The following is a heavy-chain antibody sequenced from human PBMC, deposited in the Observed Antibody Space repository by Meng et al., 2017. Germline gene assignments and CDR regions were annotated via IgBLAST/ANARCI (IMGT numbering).Heavy chain of an antibody. CDR2: IYWDDDK. CDR1: GFSLSTSGVG. V-gene: IGHV2-5*02. J-gene: IGHJ4*02. CDR3: AHSKKTYYDFWSGYLGYYFDY. Sequence: QITSKESCPPPVNPTQTLTLTCTFSGFSLSTSGVGVGWIRQPPGKALEWLALIYWDDDKRYSPSLKSRLTITKDTSKNQVVLTMTNMDPVDTATYYCAHSKKTYYDFWSGYLGYYFDYWGQGTLVTVSS. D-gene: IGHD3-3*01.